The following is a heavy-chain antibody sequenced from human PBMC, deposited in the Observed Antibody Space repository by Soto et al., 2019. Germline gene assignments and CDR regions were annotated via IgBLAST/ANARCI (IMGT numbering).Heavy chain of an antibody. CDR2: IIPIFGTA. D-gene: IGHD5-18*01. V-gene: IGHV1-69*01. Sequence: QVQLVQSGAEVKKPGSSVKVSCKASGGTFSSYAISWVRQAPGQGLEWMVGIIPIFGTANYAQKFQGRVTITADESTSTAYMELSSLRSEDTGVYYSARETVQYSYADYWGQGTLVTVSS. CDR1: GGTFSSYA. CDR3: ARETVQYSYADY. J-gene: IGHJ4*02.